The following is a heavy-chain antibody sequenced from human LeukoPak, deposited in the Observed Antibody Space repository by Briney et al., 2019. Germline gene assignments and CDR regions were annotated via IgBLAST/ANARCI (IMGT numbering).Heavy chain of an antibody. CDR2: IYSGGST. CDR1: GFTVSSNY. J-gene: IGHJ6*02. Sequence: GGSLRLSCAASGFTVSSNYMSWVRQAPGQGLEWVSVIYSGGSTYYADSVKGRFTISRDNSKNTLYLQMNSLRAEDTAVYYCARDGITMVRGVIKYYYGMDVWGQGTTVTVSS. D-gene: IGHD3-10*01. CDR3: ARDGITMVRGVIKYYYGMDV. V-gene: IGHV3-53*01.